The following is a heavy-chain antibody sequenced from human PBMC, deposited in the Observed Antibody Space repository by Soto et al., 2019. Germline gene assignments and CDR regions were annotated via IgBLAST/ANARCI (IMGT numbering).Heavy chain of an antibody. CDR3: ARMTDYGGNSYYFDY. J-gene: IGHJ4*02. D-gene: IGHD4-17*01. Sequence: GSGPTLVNPTQTLTLTCTFSGFSLSTSGMCVSWIRQPPGKALEWLALIDWDDDKYYSTSLKTRLTISKDTSKNQVVLTMTNMDPVDTATYYCARMTDYGGNSYYFDYWGQGTLVTVSS. CDR2: IDWDDDK. V-gene: IGHV2-70*01. CDR1: GFSLSTSGMC.